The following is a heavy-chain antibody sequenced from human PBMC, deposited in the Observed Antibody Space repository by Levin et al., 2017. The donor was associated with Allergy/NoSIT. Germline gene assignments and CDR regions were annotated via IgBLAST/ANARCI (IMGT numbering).Heavy chain of an antibody. CDR3: ARELMVPAATIYYYYGMDV. V-gene: IGHV3-48*01. D-gene: IGHD2-2*01. CDR1: GFTFSSYS. J-gene: IGHJ6*02. Sequence: LSLTCAASGFTFSSYSMNWVRQAPGKGLEWVSYISSSSSTIYYADSVKGRFTISRDNAKNSLYLQMNSLRAEDTAVYYCARELMVPAATIYYYYGMDVWGQGTTVTVSS. CDR2: ISSSSSTI.